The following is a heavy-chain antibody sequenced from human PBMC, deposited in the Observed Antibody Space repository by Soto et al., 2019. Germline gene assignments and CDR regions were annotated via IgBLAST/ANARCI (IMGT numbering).Heavy chain of an antibody. CDR1: GGSFSGYY. V-gene: IGHV4-34*01. J-gene: IGHJ3*02. Sequence: SETLSLTCAVYGGSFSGYYWSWIRQPPGKGLEWIGEINHSGSTNYNPSLKSRVTISVDTSKNQFSLKLSSVTAADTAVYYCARGVTMIRGVIGGAFDIWGQGTMVTVSS. CDR3: ARGVTMIRGVIGGAFDI. D-gene: IGHD3-10*01. CDR2: INHSGST.